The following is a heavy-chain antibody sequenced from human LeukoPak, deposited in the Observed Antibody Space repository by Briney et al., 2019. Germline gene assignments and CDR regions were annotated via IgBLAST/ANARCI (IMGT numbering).Heavy chain of an antibody. CDR1: GFTFSSYG. CDR3: ARGESSSSGIFDY. J-gene: IGHJ4*02. V-gene: IGHV3-33*01. D-gene: IGHD6-6*01. Sequence: GGSLRLSCAASGFTFSSYGMHWVRQAPGKGLEWVAVIWYDGSNKYYADSVKGRFTISRDNSKNTLYLQMNSLRAEDTAVYYCARGESSSSGIFDYWGQGTLVTVSS. CDR2: IWYDGSNK.